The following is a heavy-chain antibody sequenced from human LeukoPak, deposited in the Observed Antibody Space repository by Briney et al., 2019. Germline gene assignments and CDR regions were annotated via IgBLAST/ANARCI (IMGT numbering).Heavy chain of an antibody. V-gene: IGHV4-59*08. Sequence: SETLSLTCTVSGGSISSYYWSWIRQPPGKGLEWIGYIYYSGSTKYNPALKSRVTISIDSSKNQFSLRLTSVTAADTAVYYCARQTGSGLLILPGGQGTLVTVSS. CDR1: GGSISSYY. CDR2: IYYSGST. CDR3: ARQTGSGLLILP. D-gene: IGHD3/OR15-3a*01. J-gene: IGHJ4*02.